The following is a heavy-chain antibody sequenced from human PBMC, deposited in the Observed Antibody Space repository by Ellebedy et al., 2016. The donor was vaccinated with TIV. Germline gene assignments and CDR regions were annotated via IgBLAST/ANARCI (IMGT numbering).Heavy chain of an antibody. Sequence: GGSLRLSCAASGFTFSNYAMSWVRRSPGKGLDWVSLISGSGEYTYYADSVKGRFTISRDNSKNTLYLQMNSLRAEDTAVYYCAGGISVAGTSLGFWGQGTLVTVSS. V-gene: IGHV3-23*01. D-gene: IGHD6-19*01. CDR2: ISGSGEYT. CDR3: AGGISVAGTSLGF. CDR1: GFTFSNYA. J-gene: IGHJ4*02.